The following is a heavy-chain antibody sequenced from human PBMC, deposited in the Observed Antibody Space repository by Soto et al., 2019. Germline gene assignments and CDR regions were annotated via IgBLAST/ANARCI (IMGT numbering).Heavy chain of an antibody. CDR2: ISSSSTTI. Sequence: GGSLRLSCAASGFPFSSYRMNWVRPAPGKGLEWVSYISSSSTTIYNADSVKGRFTISRDNAKNSLYLQMNSLRDEDTAMYYCARASYGAGTPPDYWGQGSLVTVSS. V-gene: IGHV3-48*02. J-gene: IGHJ4*02. D-gene: IGHD6-19*01. CDR1: GFPFSSYR. CDR3: ARASYGAGTPPDY.